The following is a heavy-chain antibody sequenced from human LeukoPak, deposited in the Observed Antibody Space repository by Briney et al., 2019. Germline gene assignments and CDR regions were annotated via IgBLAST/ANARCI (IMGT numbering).Heavy chain of an antibody. Sequence: SETLSLTCTVSGGSISSSSYYWGWIRQPPGKGLEWIGSIYYSGSTHYNPSLKSRVTISVDTSKNQFSLKLSSVTAADTAVYYCANIPYYYYGMDVWGQGTTVTVSS. CDR1: GGSISSSSYY. CDR3: ANIPYYYYGMDV. CDR2: IYYSGST. V-gene: IGHV4-39*07. J-gene: IGHJ6*02.